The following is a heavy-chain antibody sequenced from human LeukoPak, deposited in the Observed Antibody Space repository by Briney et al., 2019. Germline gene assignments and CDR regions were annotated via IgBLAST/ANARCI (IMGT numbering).Heavy chain of an antibody. J-gene: IGHJ4*02. CDR3: AGGSRRQIAVADKRGYYFDY. CDR1: GGSFSGYY. CDR2: INHSGST. D-gene: IGHD6-19*01. Sequence: PSETLSLTCAVYGGSFSGYYWSWIRQPPGKGLEWIGEINHSGSTNYNPSLKSRVTISVDTSKNQFSLKLSSVTAADTAVYYCAGGSRRQIAVADKRGYYFDYWGQGTLVTVSS. V-gene: IGHV4-34*01.